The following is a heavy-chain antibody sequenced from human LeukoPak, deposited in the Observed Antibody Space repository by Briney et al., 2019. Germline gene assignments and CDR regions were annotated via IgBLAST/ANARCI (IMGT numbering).Heavy chain of an antibody. V-gene: IGHV4-59*01. CDR1: GGSISSYY. CDR2: IYYSGST. J-gene: IGHJ4*02. CDR3: ARGGGSYYYDSSGYSLDY. Sequence: SETLSLTCTVSGGSISSYYWSWIRQPPGKGLEWIGYIYYSGSTNYNPSLKSRVTISVDTSKNQFSLKLSSVTAADTAVYYCARGGGSYYYDSSGYSLDYWGQGTLVTVSS. D-gene: IGHD3-22*01.